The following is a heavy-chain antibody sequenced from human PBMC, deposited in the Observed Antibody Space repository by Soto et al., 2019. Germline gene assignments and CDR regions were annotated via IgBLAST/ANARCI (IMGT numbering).Heavy chain of an antibody. V-gene: IGHV1-18*01. CDR1: GYTFTSYG. Sequence: ASVKVSCKASGYTFTSYGISWVRQAPGQGLEWMGWISAYNGNTNYAQKLQGRVTMTTDTSTSTAYMEPRSLRSDDTAVYYCARDTNYYGMDVWGQGTTVTVSS. J-gene: IGHJ6*02. CDR3: ARDTNYYGMDV. CDR2: ISAYNGNT.